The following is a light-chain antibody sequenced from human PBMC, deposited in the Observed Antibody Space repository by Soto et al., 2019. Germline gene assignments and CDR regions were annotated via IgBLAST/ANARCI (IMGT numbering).Light chain of an antibody. V-gene: IGKV1-5*01. J-gene: IGKJ5*01. Sequence: DIQMTQYPSTLSASVGDRFTITCRASQSISSWLAWYQQKPGKAPKLLIYDASSLESGVPSRFSGSGSGTEFTLTISSLQPDDSATYYCQQYNSYPYTFGQGTRLEIK. CDR2: DAS. CDR3: QQYNSYPYT. CDR1: QSISSW.